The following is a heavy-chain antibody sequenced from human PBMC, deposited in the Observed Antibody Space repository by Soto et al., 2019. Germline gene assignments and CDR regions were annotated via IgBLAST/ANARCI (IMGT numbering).Heavy chain of an antibody. CDR1: GYSFTSYW. CDR3: ARRVDSDYYYYYYGMDV. D-gene: IGHD2-15*01. Sequence: PGESLKISCKGSGYSFTSYWISWVRQMPGKGLEWMGRIDPSDSYTNYSPSFQGHVTISADKSISTAYLQWSSLKASDTAMYYCARRVDSDYYYYYYGMDVWGQGTTVTVSS. V-gene: IGHV5-10-1*01. CDR2: IDPSDSYT. J-gene: IGHJ6*02.